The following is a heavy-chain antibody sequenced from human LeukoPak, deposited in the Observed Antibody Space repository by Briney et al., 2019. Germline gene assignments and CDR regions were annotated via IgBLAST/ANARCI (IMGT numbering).Heavy chain of an antibody. V-gene: IGHV4-39*07. CDR1: GFTFSSYS. CDR2: IYYSGST. CDR3: ARSQWLGIYDY. Sequence: GSLRLSCAASGFTFSSYSMNWVRQPPGKGLERIGSIYYSGSTYYNPSLKSRVTISVDTSKNQFSLKLSSVTAADTAVYYCARSQWLGIYDYWGQGTLVTVSS. J-gene: IGHJ4*02. D-gene: IGHD6-19*01.